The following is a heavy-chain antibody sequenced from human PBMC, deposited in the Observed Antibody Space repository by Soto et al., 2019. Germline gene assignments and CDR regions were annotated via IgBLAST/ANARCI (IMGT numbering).Heavy chain of an antibody. V-gene: IGHV3-21*01. CDR2: ISSSSSYI. D-gene: IGHD6-25*01. Sequence: GGSLRLSCAASGFTFSSYSMNWVRQAPGKGLEWVSSISSSSSYIYYAGSVKGRFTISRDNAKNSLYLQMNSLRAEDTAVYYCARELVAARAPYYYYGMDVWGQGTTVTVSS. CDR3: ARELVAARAPYYYYGMDV. CDR1: GFTFSSYS. J-gene: IGHJ6*02.